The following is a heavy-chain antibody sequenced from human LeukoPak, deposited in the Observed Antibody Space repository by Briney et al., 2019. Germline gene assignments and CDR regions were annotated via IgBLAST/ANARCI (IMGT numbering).Heavy chain of an antibody. CDR1: GGSISSGGYY. D-gene: IGHD1-1*01. J-gene: IGHJ4*02. V-gene: IGHV4-30-2*01. Sequence: PSETLSLTCTVSGGSISSGGYYWSWLRQPPGKGLEWIGYIYHSGSTYYNPSLKSRVTISVDRSKNQFSLKLTSVTAADTAVYYCARPSGGTPFKRFDYWGQGTLVTVSS. CDR2: IYHSGST. CDR3: ARPSGGTPFKRFDY.